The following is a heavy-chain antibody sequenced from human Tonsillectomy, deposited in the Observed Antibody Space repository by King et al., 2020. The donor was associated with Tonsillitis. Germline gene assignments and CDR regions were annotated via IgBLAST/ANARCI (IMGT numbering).Heavy chain of an antibody. CDR3: ARDRDGLWSGYYDV. CDR2: ITSSSSYI. D-gene: IGHD3-3*01. Sequence: VQLVESGGGLVKPGGSLRLSCAASGFTFSNSNMHWVRQAPGKGLEWVSSITSSSSYIYYADSVKGRFTISRDNATNSLYLQLNSLGAEDTAVYHCARDRDGLWSGYYDVWGQGTLVTVSS. CDR1: GFTFSNSN. J-gene: IGHJ4*02. V-gene: IGHV3-21*01.